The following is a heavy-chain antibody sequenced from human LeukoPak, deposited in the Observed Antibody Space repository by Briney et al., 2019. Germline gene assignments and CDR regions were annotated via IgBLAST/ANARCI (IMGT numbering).Heavy chain of an antibody. J-gene: IGHJ3*02. CDR3: ARNPLTTIFGVVIVDAFDI. D-gene: IGHD3-3*01. V-gene: IGHV4-39*01. CDR2: IYYGGST. CDR1: GGSISSSSYY. Sequence: SETLSLTCTVSGGSISSSSYYWGWIRQPPGKGLEWIGSIYYGGSTYYNPSLKSRVTIPVDTSKNQFSLKLSSVTAADTAVYYCARNPLTTIFGVVIVDAFDIWGQGTMVTVSS.